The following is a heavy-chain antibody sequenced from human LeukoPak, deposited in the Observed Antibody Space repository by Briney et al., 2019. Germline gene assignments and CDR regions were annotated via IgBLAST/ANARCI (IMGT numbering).Heavy chain of an antibody. CDR1: GGSIRSLNYY. J-gene: IGHJ4*02. V-gene: IGHV4-61*02. CDR2: IYTGGNT. CDR3: VREGSAAGWDYFDY. Sequence: PSQTLSLTCTVSGGSIRSLNYYLSWIRQPAGRGLEWIGRIYTGGNTNSNPSLKSRVTMSVDTSKNQFSLKLNSLTTADTAVYYCVREGSAAGWDYFDYWGQGTLVTVSS. D-gene: IGHD6-13*01.